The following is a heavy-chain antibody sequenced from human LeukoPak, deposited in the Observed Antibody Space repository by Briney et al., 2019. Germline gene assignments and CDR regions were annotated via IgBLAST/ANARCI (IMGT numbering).Heavy chain of an antibody. CDR1: GYTFTGYY. J-gene: IGHJ5*02. CDR3: ARDPSPHDILTGENWFDP. CDR2: INPNSGGT. D-gene: IGHD3-9*01. V-gene: IGHV1-2*04. Sequence: ASVKVSCKASGYTFTGYYMHWVRQAPGQGLEWMGWINPNSGGTNYAQKFQGWVTMTRDTSISTAYMELSRLRSDDTAVYYCARDPSPHDILTGENWFDPWGQGTLVTVSP.